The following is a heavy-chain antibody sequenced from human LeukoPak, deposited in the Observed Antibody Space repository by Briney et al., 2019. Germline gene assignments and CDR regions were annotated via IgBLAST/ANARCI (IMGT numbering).Heavy chain of an antibody. V-gene: IGHV3-23*01. CDR2: ISGSGDTT. J-gene: IGHJ4*02. D-gene: IGHD3-22*01. CDR3: ARDRPHYYDSSGYAWGSDY. Sequence: GGSLRLSCAASGFTFSSYSTTWVRQAPGKGPEWVSGISGSGDTTRYADSVKGRFTISRDNSKNTLYLQMNSLRAEDTAVYYCARDRPHYYDSSGYAWGSDYWGQGTLVTVSS. CDR1: GFTFSSYS.